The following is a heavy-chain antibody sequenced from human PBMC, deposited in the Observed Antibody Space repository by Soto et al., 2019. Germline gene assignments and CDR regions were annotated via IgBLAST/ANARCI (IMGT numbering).Heavy chain of an antibody. J-gene: IGHJ6*02. CDR3: ATSGGSITIFGVVISRMNYYYYGMDV. Sequence: SVKVSCKASGGTFSSYAISWVRQAPGQGLEWMGGIIPIFGTANYAQKFQGRVTITADESTSTAYMELSSLRSEDTAVYYCATSGGSITIFGVVISRMNYYYYGMDVWXQGTTVTVS. CDR1: GGTFSSYA. V-gene: IGHV1-69*13. D-gene: IGHD3-3*01. CDR2: IIPIFGTA.